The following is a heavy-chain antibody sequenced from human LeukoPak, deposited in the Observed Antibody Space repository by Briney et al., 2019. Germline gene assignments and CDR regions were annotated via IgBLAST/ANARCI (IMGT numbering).Heavy chain of an antibody. J-gene: IGHJ6*03. CDR3: AKGYGVGATNYYYYYMDV. V-gene: IGHV3-23*01. Sequence: GGSLRLSCAASGFTFSSYAMRWVRQAPGKGLEWVSAISGSGGSTYYADSVKGRFTISRDNSKNTLYLQMNSLRAEDTAVYYCAKGYGVGATNYYYYYMDVWGKGTTVTVSS. CDR2: ISGSGGST. D-gene: IGHD1-26*01. CDR1: GFTFSSYA.